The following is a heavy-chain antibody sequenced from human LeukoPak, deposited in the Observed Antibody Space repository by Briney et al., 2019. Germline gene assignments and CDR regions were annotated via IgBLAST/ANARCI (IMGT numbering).Heavy chain of an antibody. V-gene: IGHV3-20*01. CDR3: ARVIVVVAATSRVNWFDP. D-gene: IGHD2-15*01. Sequence: GGSLRLSCAAAGFTFDDYGMGWVRHAPGKGLEGVSGINWNGGSTGYADAVKGRFTISRDNAKNSLYLQMNSLRAEDTALYHCARVIVVVAATSRVNWFDPWGQGTLVTVSS. CDR1: GFTFDDYG. CDR2: INWNGGST. J-gene: IGHJ5*02.